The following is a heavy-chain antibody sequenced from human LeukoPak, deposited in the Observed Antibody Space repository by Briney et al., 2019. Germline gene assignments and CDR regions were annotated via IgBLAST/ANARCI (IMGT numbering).Heavy chain of an antibody. Sequence: PGGSLRLSCAASGFTVSNYSMNWVRQAPGKGLEWVSSISSGSTYIYYAGSVKGRFTISRDNAKNSLYLQVNSLRAEDTAVYYCARLNYGDPWYYMDVWGKGTTVTVSS. V-gene: IGHV3-21*01. CDR3: ARLNYGDPWYYMDV. D-gene: IGHD4-17*01. J-gene: IGHJ6*03. CDR1: GFTVSNYS. CDR2: ISSGSTYI.